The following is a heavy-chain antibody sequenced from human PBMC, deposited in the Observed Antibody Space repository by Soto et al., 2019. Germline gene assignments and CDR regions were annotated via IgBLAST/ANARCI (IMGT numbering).Heavy chain of an antibody. CDR1: GFTFSNYW. Sequence: DVQLVESGGGLVQPGGSRRLSCAASGFTFSNYWMHWVRQTPGKGLVWVSRINSDGISTSYADSVKGRFTISRDNAKNTLYLQMNSLRAEDTAVYYCTRGISAAGDYWGQGTLVTVSS. V-gene: IGHV3-74*01. CDR2: INSDGIST. CDR3: TRGISAAGDY. J-gene: IGHJ4*01. D-gene: IGHD6-13*01.